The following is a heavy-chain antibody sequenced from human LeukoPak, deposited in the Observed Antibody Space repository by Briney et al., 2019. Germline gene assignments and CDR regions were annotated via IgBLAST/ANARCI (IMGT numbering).Heavy chain of an antibody. CDR3: TWMNTVTTPGF. CDR2: ISGSGGST. J-gene: IGHJ4*02. CDR1: GFTFSSYA. V-gene: IGHV3-23*01. D-gene: IGHD4-17*01. Sequence: GGSLRLSCAASGFTFSSYAMSWVRQAPGKGLEWVSAISGSGGSTYYADSVKGRFTISRDNSKNTLYLQMNSLRAEDTAVYYCTWMNTVTTPGFWGQGTLVTVSS.